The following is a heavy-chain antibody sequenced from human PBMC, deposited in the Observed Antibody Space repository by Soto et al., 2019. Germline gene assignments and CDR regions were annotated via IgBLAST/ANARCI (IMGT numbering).Heavy chain of an antibody. Sequence: GGSLRLSCAASGFTFSSYGMHWVRQAPGKGLEWVAVISYDGSNKYYADSVKGRFTISRDNSKNTLYLQMNSLRAEDTAVYYCAKLISRQPAAAGTELVYWGQGTLVTVSS. J-gene: IGHJ4*02. V-gene: IGHV3-30*18. CDR3: AKLISRQPAAAGTELVY. D-gene: IGHD6-13*01. CDR2: ISYDGSNK. CDR1: GFTFSSYG.